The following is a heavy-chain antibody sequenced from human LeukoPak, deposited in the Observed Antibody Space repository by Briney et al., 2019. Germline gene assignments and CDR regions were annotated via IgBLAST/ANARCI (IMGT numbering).Heavy chain of an antibody. Sequence: GESLKISCKGSGYSFTSYWIGWVCQLPGKGLEWLGLFIPGGSDTRYSPSFEGQVTISADKSISTAYLQWSSLKDSDTAMYDCARRAKRGYYYHDAFDIWGQGTMVTVSS. V-gene: IGHV5-51*01. CDR1: GYSFTSYW. J-gene: IGHJ3*02. CDR2: FIPGGSDT. D-gene: IGHD5-12*01. CDR3: ARRAKRGYYYHDAFDI.